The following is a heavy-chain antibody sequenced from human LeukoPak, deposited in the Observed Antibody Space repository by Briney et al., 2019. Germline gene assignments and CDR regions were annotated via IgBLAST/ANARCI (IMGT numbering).Heavy chain of an antibody. D-gene: IGHD3-10*01. CDR3: ARESWGSGRYQLDY. J-gene: IGHJ4*02. CDR2: IKQDGSEK. CDR1: GFTVSSNY. V-gene: IGHV3-7*01. Sequence: GGSLRLSCAASGFTVSSNYMSWVRQAPGRGLEWVANIKQDGSEKYYVDSVKGRFTISRDNAKNSLYLQMNSLSAEDTAVYYCARESWGSGRYQLDYWGQGTLVTVSS.